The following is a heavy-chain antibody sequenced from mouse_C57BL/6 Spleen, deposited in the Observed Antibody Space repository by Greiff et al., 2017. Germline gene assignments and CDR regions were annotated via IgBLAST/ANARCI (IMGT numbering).Heavy chain of an antibody. D-gene: IGHD2-3*01. CDR3: AIGGGYYWFAY. Sequence: VHVKQSGPELVKPGASVKISCKASGYSFTDYNMNWVKQSNGKSLEWIGVINPNYGTTSYNQKFKGKATLTVDQSSSTAYMQLNSLTSEDSAVYFWAIGGGYYWFAYWGQGTLVTVSA. CDR2: INPNYGTT. J-gene: IGHJ3*01. CDR1: GYSFTDYN. V-gene: IGHV1-39*01.